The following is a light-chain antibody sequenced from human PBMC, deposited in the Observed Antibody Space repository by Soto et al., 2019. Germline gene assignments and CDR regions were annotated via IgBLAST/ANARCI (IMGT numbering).Light chain of an antibody. CDR2: GAS. J-gene: IGKJ4*01. V-gene: IGKV3-20*01. Sequence: IFFRQSPGTRFFAPRVINPLSLAGRYSVNNNYLAWYQHKPGQAPRLLIYGASSRATGIPDRFSGGGSGTDFTLTISRLEPEDFAVYYCQQYDTSLPYTFGGGTKVDIK. CDR3: QQYDTSLPYT. CDR1: YSVNNNY.